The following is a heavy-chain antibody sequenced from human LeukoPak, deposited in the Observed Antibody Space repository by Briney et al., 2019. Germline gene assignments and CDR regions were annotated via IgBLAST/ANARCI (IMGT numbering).Heavy chain of an antibody. CDR1: GFTFSSYS. CDR2: ISSSSSTI. Sequence: GGSLRLSCAASGFTFSSYSMNWVRQAPGKGLEWVSYISSSSSTIYYADSVKGRFTISRDNAKNSLYLQMNSLRAEDTAVYYCARSTTFYYYYMDVWGKGTTVTVSS. J-gene: IGHJ6*03. D-gene: IGHD4-11*01. CDR3: ARSTTFYYYYMDV. V-gene: IGHV3-48*04.